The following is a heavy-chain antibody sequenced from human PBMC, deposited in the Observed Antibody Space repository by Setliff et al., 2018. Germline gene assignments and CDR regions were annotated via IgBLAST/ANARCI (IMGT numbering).Heavy chain of an antibody. CDR1: GYIFAGYY. D-gene: IGHD3-16*01. J-gene: IGHJ5*01. CDR2: FIPILGAT. Sequence: SVKVSCKASGYIFAGYYMHWVRQTPGQGLQWLGRFIPILGATNYAQNFQGRVTITADESTSTGYMELRSLRSDDTAVYYCARELRSPYWHLDSWGQGTQVTV. V-gene: IGHV1-69*13. CDR3: ARELRSPYWHLDS.